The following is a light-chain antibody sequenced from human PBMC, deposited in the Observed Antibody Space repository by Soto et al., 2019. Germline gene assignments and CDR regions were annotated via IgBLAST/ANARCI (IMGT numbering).Light chain of an antibody. CDR1: SSDIGGYNY. V-gene: IGLV2-14*03. Sequence: ALTQPASVSGSPGQSIAVSCTGTSSDIGGYNYVSWYQHHPGKAPKLMIYDVSNRPSGVSNRFSGSKSGYTASLTISGLQAEDEADYYCSSHSSTSTYVFGTGTKVTVL. J-gene: IGLJ1*01. CDR3: SSHSSTSTYV. CDR2: DVS.